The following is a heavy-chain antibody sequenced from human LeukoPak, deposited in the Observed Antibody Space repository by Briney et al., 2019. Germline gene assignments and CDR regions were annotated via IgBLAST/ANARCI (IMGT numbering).Heavy chain of an antibody. V-gene: IGHV3-21*01. CDR1: GFTFSSYN. Sequence: GGSLRLSCAASGFTFSSYNMNWVRQAPRKGLECVSSISTGSIYIYYADSLKGRFTISRDNAKNSLYLQMNSLRAEDTAVYYCARGNYFDYWGQGTLVTVSS. CDR2: ISTGSIYI. CDR3: ARGNYFDY. J-gene: IGHJ4*02.